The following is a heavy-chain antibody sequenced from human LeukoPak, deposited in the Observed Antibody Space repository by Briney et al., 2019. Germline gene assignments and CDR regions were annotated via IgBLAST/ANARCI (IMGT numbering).Heavy chain of an antibody. CDR3: AREEYYYDSSGYY. CDR2: IYSGGST. Sequence: PGGSLRLSCAASGFTVSSNYMSWVRQAPGKGLEWVSVIYSGGSTYYADSVKGRFTISRDNSKNTLYLQMNSLRAEDTGVYYCAREEYYYDSSGYYWGQGTLVTVSS. V-gene: IGHV3-66*01. D-gene: IGHD3-22*01. CDR1: GFTVSSNY. J-gene: IGHJ4*02.